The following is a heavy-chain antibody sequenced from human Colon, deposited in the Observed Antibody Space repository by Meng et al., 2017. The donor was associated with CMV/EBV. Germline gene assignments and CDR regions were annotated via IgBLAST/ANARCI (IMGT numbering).Heavy chain of an antibody. V-gene: IGHV2-5*01. CDR3: AHSLGVCSSTSCSRWFDT. CDR2: IYWSDEE. D-gene: IGHD2-2*01. CDR1: GFSLNSNPVA. Sequence: SGPTLVNPTQTLTLTCTFSGFSLNSNPVAVGWIRQPPGKALEWLALIYWSDEERYNPSLKYRLTITKDASRNQVVLTMTDMFPVDTATYYCAHSLGVCSSTSCSRWFDTWGQGTPVTVSS. J-gene: IGHJ5*02.